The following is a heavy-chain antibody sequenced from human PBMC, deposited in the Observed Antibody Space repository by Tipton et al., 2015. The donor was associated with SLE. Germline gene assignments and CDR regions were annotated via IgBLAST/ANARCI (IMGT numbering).Heavy chain of an antibody. Sequence: TLSLTCTVSGDSIRTTGYYWDWIRQPPGKGLEWIGRIYYTGVTYFNPSLKGRLTMSVDTSKNQFFLKMTSVDAADTAVYFCARHDRVRLWLALDLWGQGILVTVSS. V-gene: IGHV4-39*01. D-gene: IGHD3-10*01. CDR3: ARHDRVRLWLALDL. J-gene: IGHJ5*02. CDR1: GDSIRTTGYY. CDR2: IYYTGVT.